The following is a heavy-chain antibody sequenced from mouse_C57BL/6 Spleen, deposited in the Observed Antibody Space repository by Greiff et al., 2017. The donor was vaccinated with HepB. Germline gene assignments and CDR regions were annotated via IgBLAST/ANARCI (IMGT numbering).Heavy chain of an antibody. CDR1: GFTFSNYW. J-gene: IGHJ1*03. Sequence: EVKLMESGGGLVQPGGSMKLSCVASGFTFSNYWMNWVRQSPEKGLEWVAQIRLKSDNYATHYAESVKGRFTISRDDSKSSVYLQMNNLRAEDTGIYYCTDNWDEDWYFDVWGTGTTVTVSS. CDR3: TDNWDEDWYFDV. V-gene: IGHV6-3*01. CDR2: IRLKSDNYAT. D-gene: IGHD4-1*02.